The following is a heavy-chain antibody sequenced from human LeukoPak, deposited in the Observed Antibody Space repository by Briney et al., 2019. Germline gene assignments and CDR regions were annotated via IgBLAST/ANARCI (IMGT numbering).Heavy chain of an antibody. CDR3: AKDTDAYGGDMDV. CDR2: IWYDGSNK. J-gene: IGHJ6*03. V-gene: IGHV3-33*06. CDR1: GFTFRSYG. Sequence: PGRSLRLSXAASGFTFRSYGMHWVRQPPGKGLEWLAVIWYDGSNKYYADSVKGRFTISRDNSKNTLYLQMNSLRAEDTAVYYCAKDTDAYGGDMDVWGKGTTVTVSS. D-gene: IGHD3-16*01.